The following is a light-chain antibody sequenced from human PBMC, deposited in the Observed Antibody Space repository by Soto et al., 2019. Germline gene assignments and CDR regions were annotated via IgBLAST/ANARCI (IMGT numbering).Light chain of an antibody. CDR2: DAS. Sequence: EIVLTQSPATLSLSPGERATLSCRASQSVSSFLAWHQQTPGQAPRLLTYDASNRATGIPARFSGSGSGTDFTLTISSLEPEDSAVYYCQQRHMWPITFGQGTRLEI. J-gene: IGKJ5*01. V-gene: IGKV3-11*01. CDR3: QQRHMWPIT. CDR1: QSVSSF.